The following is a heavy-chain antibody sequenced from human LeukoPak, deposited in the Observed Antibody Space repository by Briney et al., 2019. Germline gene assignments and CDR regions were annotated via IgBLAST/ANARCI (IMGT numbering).Heavy chain of an antibody. D-gene: IGHD3-22*01. CDR1: GYTFTKYA. CDR3: ANCYDSSGFFAY. J-gene: IGHJ4*02. V-gene: IGHV7-4-1*02. Sequence: ASAKVSCKGSGYTFTKYAISWVRQAPGQGLEYMGWIDTNTGNPTYAQGFTGRFVFSLDTSVSTAYLQISSLKAEDSAIYFCANCYDSSGFFAYWGQGTLVTVSS. CDR2: IDTNTGNP.